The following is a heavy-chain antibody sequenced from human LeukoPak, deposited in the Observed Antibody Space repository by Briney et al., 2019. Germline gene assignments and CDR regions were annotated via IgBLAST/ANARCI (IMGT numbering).Heavy chain of an antibody. CDR1: GFTFSSCS. V-gene: IGHV3-21*01. D-gene: IGHD3-22*01. J-gene: IGHJ4*02. CDR3: ARDPRGPTGYDSRGRDSFDY. Sequence: GGSLRLSCAASGFTFSSCSMNWVRQAPGKGLEWVSSISSSSSYIFYADSVKGRFTISRDNAKNSLYLQMDSLRAEDTAVYYCARDPRGPTGYDSRGRDSFDYWGQGTLVTVSS. CDR2: ISSSSSYI.